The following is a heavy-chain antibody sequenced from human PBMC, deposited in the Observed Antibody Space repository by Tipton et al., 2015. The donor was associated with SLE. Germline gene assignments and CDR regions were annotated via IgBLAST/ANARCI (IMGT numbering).Heavy chain of an antibody. D-gene: IGHD3-3*01. CDR1: GGYLSSYY. CDR3: ARLEWLLPGETDDIGYYGMDV. CDR2: VHYSGRT. Sequence: GLVKPSETLSLTCTVSGGYLSSYYWSWIRQSPGKGLEWIGYVHYSGRTNYNPSLKSRVTISLDTSNYQFSLKLNSVTAADTAVYYCARLEWLLPGETDDIGYYGMDVWGQGTTVTVSS. J-gene: IGHJ6*02. V-gene: IGHV4-59*01.